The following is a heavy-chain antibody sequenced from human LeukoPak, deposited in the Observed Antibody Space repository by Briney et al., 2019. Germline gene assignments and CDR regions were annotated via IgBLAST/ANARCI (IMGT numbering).Heavy chain of an antibody. Sequence: GSLKLSCAASGFAFSTHWMDWVRQAPGKGLGWVGNIKQDGSVKHYVDSVRGRFTISRDNARNSVYLQMSALRVEDTAVYYCTRDFVFWGQGSLVTASS. D-gene: IGHD3-3*01. CDR3: TRDFVF. J-gene: IGHJ4*02. V-gene: IGHV3-7*01. CDR2: IKQDGSVK. CDR1: GFAFSTHW.